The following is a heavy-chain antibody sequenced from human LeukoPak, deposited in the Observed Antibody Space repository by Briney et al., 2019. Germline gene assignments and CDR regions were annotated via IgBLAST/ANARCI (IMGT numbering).Heavy chain of an antibody. CDR2: INHSGST. CDR3: ARSGAYDYVWGSYRPTSPDY. CDR1: GGSFSGYY. Sequence: SETLSLTCAVYGGSFSGYYWGWIRQPPGKGLEWIGEINHSGSTNYNPSLKSRVTISVATSTDQFSLKLSSVTAADTAVYYCARSGAYDYVWGSYRPTSPDYWGQGTLVTVSS. D-gene: IGHD3-16*02. J-gene: IGHJ4*02. V-gene: IGHV4-34*01.